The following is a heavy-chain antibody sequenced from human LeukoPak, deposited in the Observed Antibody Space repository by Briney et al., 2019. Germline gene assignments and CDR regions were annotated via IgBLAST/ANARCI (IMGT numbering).Heavy chain of an antibody. J-gene: IGHJ3*01. Sequence: PSETLSLTCAVSGGSISSDHYSWGWIRQPPGKGLEWIGYIYHSGSTYSNPSLKSRVTISVDKSKNQFSLRLNSVTAADTAVYYCARYNYGYDALDFWGQGTMVTVSS. CDR2: IYHSGST. CDR1: GGSISSDHYS. V-gene: IGHV4-30-2*01. D-gene: IGHD5-18*01. CDR3: ARYNYGYDALDF.